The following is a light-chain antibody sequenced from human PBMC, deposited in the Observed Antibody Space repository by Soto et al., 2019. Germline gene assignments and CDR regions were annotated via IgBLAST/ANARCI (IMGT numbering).Light chain of an antibody. CDR3: QHYNLYSPWT. J-gene: IGKJ1*01. CDR2: KAS. V-gene: IGKV1-5*03. CDR1: QSISTY. Sequence: DIQMTQSPSTLSASVGDRVTITCRASQSISTYLAWYQQKPGKAPKLLIYKASILESGVTSRFSGGCSGTEFTLTITSLQPDDFATYHCQHYNLYSPWTFGQGTKVEIK.